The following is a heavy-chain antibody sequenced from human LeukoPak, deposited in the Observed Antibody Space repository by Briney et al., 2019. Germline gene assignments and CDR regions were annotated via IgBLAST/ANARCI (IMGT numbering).Heavy chain of an antibody. J-gene: IGHJ3*02. CDR3: ARVVVPAAIDAFDI. D-gene: IGHD2-2*02. CDR1: GGSFSGYY. Sequence: SETLSLTCAVYGGSFSGYYWSWIRQPPGKVLEWIGEINHSGSTNYNPSLKSRVTISVDTSKNQFSLKLSSVTAADTAVYYCARVVVPAAIDAFDIWGQGTMVTVSS. V-gene: IGHV4-34*01. CDR2: INHSGST.